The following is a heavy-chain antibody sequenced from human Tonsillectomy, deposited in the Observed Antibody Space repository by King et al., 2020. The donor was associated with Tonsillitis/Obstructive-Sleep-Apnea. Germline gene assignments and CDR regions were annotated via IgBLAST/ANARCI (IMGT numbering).Heavy chain of an antibody. D-gene: IGHD3-10*01. V-gene: IGHV1-2*06. Sequence: HGQLVQSGAEVKKPGASVKVSCKASGYTFTDYFMHWVRQAPGQGLEWMGRINPNSGGTNYAQKFQGRVTMTRATSISTAYMELSRLISDDTAVYYCAKAGTVIPGSGWFDPWGQGTLVTVSS. J-gene: IGHJ5*02. CDR1: GYTFTDYF. CDR2: INPNSGGT. CDR3: AKAGTVIPGSGWFDP.